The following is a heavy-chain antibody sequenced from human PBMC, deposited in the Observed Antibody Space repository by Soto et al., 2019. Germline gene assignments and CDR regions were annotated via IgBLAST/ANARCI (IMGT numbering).Heavy chain of an antibody. V-gene: IGHV3-30-3*01. CDR2: ISYDGSNK. CDR1: GFTFSSYA. J-gene: IGHJ6*02. CDR3: ARGSGDSSGYYLYYYYYYGMDV. Sequence: VGSLRLSCAASGFTFSSYAMHWVRQAPGKGLEWVAVISYDGSNKYYADSVKGRFTISRDNSKNTLYLQMNSLRAEDTAVYYCARGSGDSSGYYLYYYYYYGMDVWGQGTTVTVSS. D-gene: IGHD3-22*01.